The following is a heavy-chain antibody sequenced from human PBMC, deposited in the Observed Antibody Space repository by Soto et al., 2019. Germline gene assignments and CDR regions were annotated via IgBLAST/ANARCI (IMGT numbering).Heavy chain of an antibody. J-gene: IGHJ4*02. CDR3: AKGDDETSVTTNFDY. Sequence: GGSLRLSCAASGFTFSSYAMSWVRQAPGKGLEWVSAISGSGGSTYYADSVKGRFTISRDNSKNTLYLQMNSLRAEDTAVYYCAKGDDETSVTTNFDYWGQGTLVTVSS. CDR1: GFTFSSYA. CDR2: ISGSGGST. V-gene: IGHV3-23*01. D-gene: IGHD4-17*01.